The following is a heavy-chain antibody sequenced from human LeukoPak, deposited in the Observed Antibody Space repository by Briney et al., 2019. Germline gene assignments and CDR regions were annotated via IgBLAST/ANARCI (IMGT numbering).Heavy chain of an antibody. D-gene: IGHD2-15*01. CDR1: GGSISSSSYY. Sequence: PSETLSLTCTVSGGSISSSSYYWGWIRQPPGKGLEWLGSIYYSGSTYYNPSLKSRVTISVATSKNQFSLKLSSVTAADTAVYYCARGVVVAAKDAFDIWGQGTMVTVSS. CDR3: ARGVVVAAKDAFDI. V-gene: IGHV4-39*01. J-gene: IGHJ3*02. CDR2: IYYSGST.